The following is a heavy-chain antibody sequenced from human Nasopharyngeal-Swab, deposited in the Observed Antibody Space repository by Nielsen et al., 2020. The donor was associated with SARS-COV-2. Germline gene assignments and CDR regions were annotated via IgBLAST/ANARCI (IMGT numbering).Heavy chain of an antibody. Sequence: GESLKISCAASGFTFSSYSMNWVRQAPGKGLEWVSSISSSSSYIYYADSVKGRFTISRDNAKNSLYLQMNSLRAEDTAVYYCAREEGLLGKSSGMDVWGQGTTVTVSS. D-gene: IGHD3-3*02. CDR1: GFTFSSYS. V-gene: IGHV3-21*01. CDR3: AREEGLLGKSSGMDV. J-gene: IGHJ6*02. CDR2: ISSSSSYI.